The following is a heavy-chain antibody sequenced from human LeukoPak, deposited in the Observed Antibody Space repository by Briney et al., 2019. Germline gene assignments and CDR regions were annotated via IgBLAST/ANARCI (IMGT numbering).Heavy chain of an antibody. V-gene: IGHV3-23*01. D-gene: IGHD3-16*02. Sequence: GGSLRLSCAASGFTFSSYAMSWVRQAPGKGLEWVSAISGSGGSTYYADSVKGRFTISRDNSKNTLYLQMKSLRAEDTAVYYCAKDRIWGSYRCYLDYWGQGTLVTVSS. J-gene: IGHJ4*02. CDR2: ISGSGGST. CDR3: AKDRIWGSYRCYLDY. CDR1: GFTFSSYA.